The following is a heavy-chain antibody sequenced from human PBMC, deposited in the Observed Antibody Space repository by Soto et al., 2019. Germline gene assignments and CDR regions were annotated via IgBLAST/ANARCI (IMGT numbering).Heavy chain of an antibody. CDR3: VKGGWLPF. CDR1: GFTFNTFE. CDR2: ISTDSSRA. J-gene: IGHJ4*02. D-gene: IGHD2-15*01. V-gene: IGHV3-23*01. Sequence: EVQLLESGGGLVQPGGSLRLSCAASGFTFNTFEMSWVRQAPGRGLEWVSFISTDSSRAYYADAVKGRFTISRDNSKHPRDLQMNSLRAEDTAVYACVKGGWLPFWGQGTLVTVSS.